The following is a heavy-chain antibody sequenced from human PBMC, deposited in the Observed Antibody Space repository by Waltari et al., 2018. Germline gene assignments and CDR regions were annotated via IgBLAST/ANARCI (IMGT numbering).Heavy chain of an antibody. CDR3: AKDRRIAAAPTHLDY. J-gene: IGHJ4*02. Sequence: QVQLVESGGGVVQPGGSLRLSCPASGFTFSSYGLHCVRQAPGKGLAWVAFIRYDGSNKYYADSVKGRFTISRDNSKNTLYPQMNSLRAEDTAVYYCAKDRRIAAAPTHLDYWGQGTLVTVSS. CDR1: GFTFSSYG. D-gene: IGHD6-13*01. V-gene: IGHV3-30*02. CDR2: IRYDGSNK.